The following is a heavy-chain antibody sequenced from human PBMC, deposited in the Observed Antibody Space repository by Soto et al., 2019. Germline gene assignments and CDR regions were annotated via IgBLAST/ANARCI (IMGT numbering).Heavy chain of an antibody. D-gene: IGHD2-21*02. Sequence: GASVKVSCKASGGTFSSYAISWVRQAPGQGLEWMGGIIPIFGTANYAQKFQGRVTITADESTSTAYMELSSLRSEDTAVYYCARGIVVVTAIRPFYYGTDVWGQGTTVTVSS. J-gene: IGHJ6*02. CDR2: IIPIFGTA. CDR3: ARGIVVVTAIRPFYYGTDV. V-gene: IGHV1-69*13. CDR1: GGTFSSYA.